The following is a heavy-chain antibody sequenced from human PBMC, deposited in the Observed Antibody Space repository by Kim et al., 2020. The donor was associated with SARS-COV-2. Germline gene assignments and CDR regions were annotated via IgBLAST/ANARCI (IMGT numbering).Heavy chain of an antibody. V-gene: IGHV3-23*01. CDR3: AKNGHCSSTSCSDY. Sequence: GGSLRLSCAASGFTFSSYAMSWVRQAPGKGLEWVSAISGSGGSTYYADSVKGRFTISRDNSKNTLYLQMNSLRAEDTAVYYCAKNGHCSSTSCSDYWGQGTLVTVSS. CDR2: ISGSGGST. D-gene: IGHD2-2*01. J-gene: IGHJ4*02. CDR1: GFTFSSYA.